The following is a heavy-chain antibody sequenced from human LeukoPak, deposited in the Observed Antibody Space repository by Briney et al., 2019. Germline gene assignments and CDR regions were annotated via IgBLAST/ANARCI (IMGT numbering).Heavy chain of an antibody. J-gene: IGHJ3*02. V-gene: IGHV4-4*02. CDR3: ARDITIFGVVQDTFDI. D-gene: IGHD3-3*01. CDR2: IYHSGST. CDR1: GGSISSSNW. Sequence: SETLSLTCAVSGGSISSSNWWSWVRQPPGKGLEWIGEIYHSGSTNYNPPLKSRVTISVDKSKNQFSLKLSSVTAADTAVYYCARDITIFGVVQDTFDIWGQGTMVTVSS.